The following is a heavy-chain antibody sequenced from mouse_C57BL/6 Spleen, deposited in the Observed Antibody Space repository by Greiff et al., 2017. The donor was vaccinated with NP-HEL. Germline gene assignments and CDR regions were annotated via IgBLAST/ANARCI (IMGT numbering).Heavy chain of an antibody. V-gene: IGHV1-82*01. Sequence: VQLQQSGPELVKPGASVKISCKASGYAFSSSWMNWVKQRPGKGLEWIGRIYPGDGDTNYNGKFKGKATLTADKSSSTAYMQLSSLTSEDSAVYFCARLGTTVVAYYYAMDYWGQGTSVTVSS. J-gene: IGHJ4*01. D-gene: IGHD1-1*01. CDR1: GYAFSSSW. CDR2: IYPGDGDT. CDR3: ARLGTTVVAYYYAMDY.